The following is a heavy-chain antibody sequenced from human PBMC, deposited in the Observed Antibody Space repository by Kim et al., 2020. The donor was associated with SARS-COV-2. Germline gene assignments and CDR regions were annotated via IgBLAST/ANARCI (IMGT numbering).Heavy chain of an antibody. Sequence: GGSLRLSCAASGFTFSSYGMHWVRQAPGKGLEWVAVIWYDGSNKYYADSVKGRFTITRDNSKNTLYLQMNSLRAEDTAVYYCAKDQGGDYLAPPDYWGQGTLVTVSS. CDR2: IWYDGSNK. J-gene: IGHJ4*02. CDR1: GFTFSSYG. D-gene: IGHD4-17*01. CDR3: AKDQGGDYLAPPDY. V-gene: IGHV3-33*06.